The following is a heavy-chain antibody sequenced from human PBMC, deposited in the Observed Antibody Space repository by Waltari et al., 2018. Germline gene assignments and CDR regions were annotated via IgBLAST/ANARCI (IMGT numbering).Heavy chain of an antibody. Sequence: QVQLVQSGAEVKKPGASVKVSCKASGYTFTSYDINWVRQATGQGLEWMGWMNPNSGNTGYAQKFQGRVTMTRNTSISTAYMELSSLRSEDTAVYYCARGRCSSTSCYGHYYYYYMDVWGKGTTVTVSS. D-gene: IGHD2-2*01. CDR2: MNPNSGNT. J-gene: IGHJ6*03. CDR3: ARGRCSSTSCYGHYYYYYMDV. CDR1: GYTFTSYD. V-gene: IGHV1-8*01.